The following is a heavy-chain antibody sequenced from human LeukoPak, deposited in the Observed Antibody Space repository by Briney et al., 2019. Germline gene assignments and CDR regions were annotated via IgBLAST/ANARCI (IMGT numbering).Heavy chain of an antibody. CDR3: ARGPTSDFWSGYWLPDY. CDR1: GFTFSSYG. Sequence: GGSLRLSCAASGFTFSSYGMHSVRQAPGKGLEWVAVIWYDGSNKYYADSVKGRFTISRDNSKNTLYLQMNSLRAEDTAVYYCARGPTSDFWSGYWLPDYWGQGTLVTVSS. V-gene: IGHV3-33*01. D-gene: IGHD3-3*01. CDR2: IWYDGSNK. J-gene: IGHJ4*02.